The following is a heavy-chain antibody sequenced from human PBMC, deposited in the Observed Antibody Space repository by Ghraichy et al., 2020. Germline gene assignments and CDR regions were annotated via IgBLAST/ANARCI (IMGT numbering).Heavy chain of an antibody. Sequence: GESLNISCAASGFVFSAYALHWVRQAPGKGLEWVAVISYDGSNKFYADSVKGRFTISRDNSKNTLHLQMNSLRSEDTAVYYCAKDRTYSGSYYNYWGQGTLVTVSP. J-gene: IGHJ4*02. CDR1: GFVFSAYA. CDR3: AKDRTYSGSYYNY. CDR2: ISYDGSNK. D-gene: IGHD1-26*01. V-gene: IGHV3-30-3*01.